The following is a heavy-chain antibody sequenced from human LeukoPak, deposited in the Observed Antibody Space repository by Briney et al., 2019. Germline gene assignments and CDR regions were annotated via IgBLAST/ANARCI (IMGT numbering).Heavy chain of an antibody. Sequence: SETLSLTCTVSGYSISSGYYWGWIRQPPGKGLEWIGSIYHSGSTYYNPSLKSRVTISVDTSKNQFSLKLSSVTAAGTAVYYCARDWGSGSYNDYWGQGTLVTVSS. D-gene: IGHD3-10*01. J-gene: IGHJ4*02. CDR1: GYSISSGYY. CDR2: IYHSGST. CDR3: ARDWGSGSYNDY. V-gene: IGHV4-38-2*02.